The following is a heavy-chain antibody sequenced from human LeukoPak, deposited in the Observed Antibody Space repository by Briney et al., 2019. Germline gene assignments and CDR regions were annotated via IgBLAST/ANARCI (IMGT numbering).Heavy chain of an antibody. CDR2: ISSSSSYI. J-gene: IGHJ4*02. CDR3: ARDGEVVVTAFYFDY. D-gene: IGHD2-21*02. Sequence: SGGSLRLSCAASGFTFSSYSMNWVRQAPGKGLEWVSSISSSSSYIYYADSVKGRFTTSRDNAKNSLYLQMNSLRAEDTAVYYCARDGEVVVTAFYFDYWGQGTLVTVSS. CDR1: GFTFSSYS. V-gene: IGHV3-21*01.